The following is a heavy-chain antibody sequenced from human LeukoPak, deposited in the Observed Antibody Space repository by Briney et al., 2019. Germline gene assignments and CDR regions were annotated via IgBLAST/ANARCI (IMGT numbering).Heavy chain of an antibody. D-gene: IGHD1-26*01. CDR1: GYTFTSYG. CDR2: ISAYNGNT. V-gene: IGHV1-18*01. CDR3: ARVAWGATNPYPTFGDY. J-gene: IGHJ4*02. Sequence: GASVKVSCKASGYTFTSYGISWVRQAPGQGLEWMGWISAYNGNTNYAQKLQGRVTMTTDTSTSTAYMELRSLRSDDTAVYYCARVAWGATNPYPTFGDYWGQGTLVTVSS.